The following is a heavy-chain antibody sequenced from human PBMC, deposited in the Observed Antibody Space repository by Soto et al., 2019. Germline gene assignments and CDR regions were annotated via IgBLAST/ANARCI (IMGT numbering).Heavy chain of an antibody. D-gene: IGHD6-19*01. J-gene: IGHJ6*02. CDR1: GFTFSSYD. CDR2: IGTAGDT. V-gene: IGHV3-13*01. CDR3: ARAKGIAVAGLDYYYGMDV. Sequence: GGSLRLSCAASGFTFSSYDMHWVRQATGKGLEWASAIGTAGDTYYPGSVKGRFTISRENAKNSLYLHMNSLRAGDTAVYYCARAKGIAVAGLDYYYGMDVWGQGTTVTVSS.